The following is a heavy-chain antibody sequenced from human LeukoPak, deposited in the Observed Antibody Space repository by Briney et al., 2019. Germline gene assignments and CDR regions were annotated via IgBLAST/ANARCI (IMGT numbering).Heavy chain of an antibody. J-gene: IGHJ5*02. CDR3: ARGGVVGATDWFDP. CDR2: INPNNGGT. CDR1: GYTFTGYY. V-gene: IGHV1-2*06. D-gene: IGHD1-26*01. Sequence: GASVKVSCKASGYTFTGYYMHWVRQAPGQGLEWMGRINPNNGGTKYAQKFQGRVTMTRDTSFSTAYMELSRLRSDDTAVYYCARGGVVGATDWFDPWGQGTLVTVSS.